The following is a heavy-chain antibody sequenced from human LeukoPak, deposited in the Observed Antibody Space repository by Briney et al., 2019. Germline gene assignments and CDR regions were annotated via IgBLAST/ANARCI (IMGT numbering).Heavy chain of an antibody. CDR2: ISNDGGDK. D-gene: IGHD6-19*01. CDR3: ARVKQWTRYGMDV. J-gene: IGHJ6*02. CDR1: GFTFNSYG. V-gene: IGHV3-30*03. Sequence: GGSLRLSCAASGFTFNSYGIQWVRQAPGKGLEWVAVISNDGGDKHYADSVKGRFTIFRDNSKNTMYLQMNSLRAEDTAVYYCARVKQWTRYGMDVWGQGTTVTVSS.